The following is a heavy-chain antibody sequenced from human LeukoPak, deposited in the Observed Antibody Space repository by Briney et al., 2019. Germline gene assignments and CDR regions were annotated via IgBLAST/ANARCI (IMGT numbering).Heavy chain of an antibody. CDR3: ARADIVVVVAPNWFDP. V-gene: IGHV1-2*02. D-gene: IGHD2-15*01. CDR2: INPNSGGT. J-gene: IGHJ5*02. CDR1: GYTFTGYY. Sequence: ASVKVSCKASGYTFTGYYMHGVRQAPGQGLEWMGWINPNSGGTNYAQKFQGRVTMTRDTSISTAYMELSRLRSDDTAVYYCARADIVVVVAPNWFDPWGQGTLVTVSS.